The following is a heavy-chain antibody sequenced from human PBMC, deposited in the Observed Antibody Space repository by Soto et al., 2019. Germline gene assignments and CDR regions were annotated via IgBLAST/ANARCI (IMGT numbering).Heavy chain of an antibody. CDR1: GYTSTNYY. V-gene: IGHV1-46*01. CDR2: INPSGDSA. J-gene: IGHJ5*02. CDR3: AAYSYHTSGPFEP. D-gene: IGHD3-22*01. Sequence: SSVKVSCKASGYTSTNYYMHWVRQAPGQGLEWMGMINPSGDSATYAQKFRGRITMTRDTSTSTVYLDLSSLRSEDPAVYYCAAYSYHTSGPFEPCGQGTVVTVSS.